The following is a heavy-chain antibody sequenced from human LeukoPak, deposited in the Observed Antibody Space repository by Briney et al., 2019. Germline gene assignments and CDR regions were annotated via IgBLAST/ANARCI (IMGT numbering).Heavy chain of an antibody. CDR2: ISYDGSNK. CDR3: AKVETYDFWSGYSPMWYYYYMDV. D-gene: IGHD3-3*01. V-gene: IGHV3-30*18. CDR1: GFTFSSYG. J-gene: IGHJ6*03. Sequence: GGSLRLSCAASGFTFSSYGMHWVRQAPGKGLEWVAVISYDGSNKYYADSVKGRFNISRDNSKNTLYLQMNSLRAEDTAVYYCAKVETYDFWSGYSPMWYYYYMDVWGKGTTVTVSS.